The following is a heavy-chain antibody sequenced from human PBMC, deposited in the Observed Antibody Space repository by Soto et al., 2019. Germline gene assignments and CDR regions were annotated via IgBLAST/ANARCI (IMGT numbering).Heavy chain of an antibody. J-gene: IGHJ6*02. CDR3: ARPSGSYYYYYGMDV. V-gene: IGHV4-34*01. CDR1: GGSFSGYY. CDR2: INHSGST. Sequence: QVQLQQWGAGLLKPSETLSLTCAVYGGSFSGYYWSWIRQPPGKGLEWIGEINHSGSTNYNPSLKRRVTISVDTSNNQFSLKLSSVTAADTAVYYCARPSGSYYYYYGMDVWGQGTTVTVSS. D-gene: IGHD1-26*01.